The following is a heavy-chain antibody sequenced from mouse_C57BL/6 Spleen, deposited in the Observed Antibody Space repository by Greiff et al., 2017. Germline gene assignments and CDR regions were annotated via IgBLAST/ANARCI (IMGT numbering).Heavy chain of an antibody. CDR1: GYTFTEYT. CDR2: FYPGSGSI. J-gene: IGHJ2*01. Sequence: QVHVKQSGAELVKPGASVKLSCKASGYTFTEYTIHWVKQRSGQGLEWIGWFYPGSGSIKYNEKFKDKATLTADTSSSTAYMELSRLTSEDSAVYVCSRHEGYSYFDYWGQGTTLTVSS. V-gene: IGHV1-62-2*01. CDR3: SRHEGYSYFDY.